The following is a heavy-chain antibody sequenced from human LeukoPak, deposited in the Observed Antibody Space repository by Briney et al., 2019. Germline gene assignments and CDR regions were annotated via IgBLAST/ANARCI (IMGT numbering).Heavy chain of an antibody. CDR1: GFSFSNHW. CDR3: ARGGSDTAMAHDY. D-gene: IGHD5-18*01. Sequence: GGSLRLSCAASGFSFSNHWMHWVRQAPGKGLMWVSRINRGGSRTDYADSVKGRFTISRDDAKNTLYLQLNSLRAEDTAAYFCARGGSDTAMAHDYWGQGTLVTVSS. V-gene: IGHV3-74*01. CDR2: INRGGSRT. J-gene: IGHJ4*02.